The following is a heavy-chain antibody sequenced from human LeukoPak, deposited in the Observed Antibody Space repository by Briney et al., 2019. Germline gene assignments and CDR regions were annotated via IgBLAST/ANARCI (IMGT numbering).Heavy chain of an antibody. D-gene: IGHD2/OR15-2a*01. CDR3: TRGKNFRADAFDI. CDR1: GFTFGNYA. J-gene: IGHJ3*02. V-gene: IGHV3-23*01. Sequence: GSLRLSCAASGFTFGNYAMSRVRQAPGKGLEWVSAISGSGSSTYYADSVKGRFTISRDNSKNTLFLRMNSLRAEDTAVYYCTRGKNFRADAFDIWGQGTMVTVSS. CDR2: ISGSGSST.